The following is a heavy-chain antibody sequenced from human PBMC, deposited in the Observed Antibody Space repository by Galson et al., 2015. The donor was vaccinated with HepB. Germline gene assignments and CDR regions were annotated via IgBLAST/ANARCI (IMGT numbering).Heavy chain of an antibody. CDR3: AKDNDVKADAYSSHYFDF. D-gene: IGHD5-24*01. J-gene: IGHJ4*02. CDR1: GFTFTSYA. Sequence: SLRLSCAASGFTFTSYAMTWVRQAPGKGLEWVSTVSRSGGNTFYADSVKGRFTISKDNSKNTMYLQMNSLRAEDSAIYYCAKDNDVKADAYSSHYFDFWGQGTLVTVSS. CDR2: VSRSGGNT. V-gene: IGHV3-23*01.